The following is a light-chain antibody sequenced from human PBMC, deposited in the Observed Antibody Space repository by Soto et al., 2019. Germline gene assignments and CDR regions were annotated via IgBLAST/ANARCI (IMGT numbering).Light chain of an antibody. J-gene: IGLJ1*01. Sequence: QSVLTQPASVSGSPGQSITISCTGTSSDVGNYNLVSWYQQHPGKAPKVMIYEGSKRPSGVSNRFSGSKSVNTASLTISGLQAEDETDYYCSLYTSENTYVFGTGTKVTVL. CDR3: SLYTSENTYV. V-gene: IGLV2-14*02. CDR1: SSDVGNYNL. CDR2: EGS.